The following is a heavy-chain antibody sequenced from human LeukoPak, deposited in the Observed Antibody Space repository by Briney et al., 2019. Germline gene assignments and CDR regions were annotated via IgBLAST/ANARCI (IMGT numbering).Heavy chain of an antibody. D-gene: IGHD2-21*02. V-gene: IGHV1-69*13. Sequence: SVKVSCKAAGGSFSTHAIIWVRQAPGQGLEWMGGIIPVLGTTNSAQRFQDRLSLTADESTGTASMELTSLRPEDSAVYYCGASTVTVTYYYVAVWGKGTTITVSS. CDR3: GASTVTVTYYYVAV. CDR2: IIPVLGTT. CDR1: GGSFSTHA. J-gene: IGHJ6*03.